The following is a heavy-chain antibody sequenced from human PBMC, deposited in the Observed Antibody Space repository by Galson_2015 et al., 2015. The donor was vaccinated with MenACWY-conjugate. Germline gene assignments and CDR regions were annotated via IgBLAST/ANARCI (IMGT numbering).Heavy chain of an antibody. V-gene: IGHV1-69*13. J-gene: IGHJ5*02. CDR3: ARDDRGSFYNTLYWFDP. Sequence: SVKVSCKVSGDTFSSDSISWVRQAPGQGLELMGGIIPLSGNTNYVEKFQGRVTITADSSTNIVYMELSRLKSEDTAMYYCARDDRGSFYNTLYWFDPWGQGTQVTVSS. CDR2: IIPLSGNT. D-gene: IGHD1-1*01. CDR1: GDTFSSDS.